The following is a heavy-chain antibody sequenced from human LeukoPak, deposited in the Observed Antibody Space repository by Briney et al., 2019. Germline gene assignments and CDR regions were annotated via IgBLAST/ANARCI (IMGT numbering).Heavy chain of an antibody. Sequence: PGGSLRLSCAASGFTFSSYWMSWVRQAPGKGLEWVASIKQDGSEKYYVDSVKGRFTISRDNAKNSLYLQMNSLRAEDTAVYYCAREGGQWLVPSFDYWGQGTLVTVSS. J-gene: IGHJ4*02. V-gene: IGHV3-7*01. CDR3: AREGGQWLVPSFDY. CDR2: IKQDGSEK. CDR1: GFTFSSYW. D-gene: IGHD6-19*01.